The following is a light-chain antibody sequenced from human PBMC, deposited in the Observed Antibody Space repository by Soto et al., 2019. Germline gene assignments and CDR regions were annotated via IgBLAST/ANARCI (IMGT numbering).Light chain of an antibody. Sequence: QSVLTQPASVSGSPGQSITISCTGTTSDVGTYNLVSWYQQHPGKAPKLIIYEGIKRPSGVSNRFSGSKSGNTASLTISGLQAEDEAEYHCCSYAGTSTWVFGGGTKLTVL. CDR3: CSYAGTSTWV. CDR1: TSDVGTYNL. J-gene: IGLJ2*01. V-gene: IGLV2-23*01. CDR2: EGI.